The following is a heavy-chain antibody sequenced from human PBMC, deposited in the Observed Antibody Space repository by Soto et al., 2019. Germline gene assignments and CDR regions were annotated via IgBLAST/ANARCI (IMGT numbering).Heavy chain of an antibody. V-gene: IGHV3-23*01. D-gene: IGHD6-6*01. Sequence: EVQLLESGGGLVQPGESLRLSCAASGVTFSSYAMSWVGQAPVKGLEWVSVISGSDDSTYYADSVKGRFTISRDNSKNTLYLQMNSLRAEDTAVYYCAKRSSSSTFDYWGQGTLVTVSS. CDR2: ISGSDDST. CDR1: GVTFSSYA. CDR3: AKRSSSSTFDY. J-gene: IGHJ4*02.